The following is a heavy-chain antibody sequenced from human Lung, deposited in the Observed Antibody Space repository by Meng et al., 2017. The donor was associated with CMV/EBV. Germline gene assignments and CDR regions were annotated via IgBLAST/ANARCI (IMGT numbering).Heavy chain of an antibody. CDR1: RGSVTSSSSY. D-gene: IGHD3-16*01. V-gene: IGHV4-61*01. J-gene: IGHJ4*02. CDR2: VYYDGST. CDR3: AREDEEGGYFDN. Sequence: LRLSCTVSRGSVTSSSSYWTWIRQPPGKGLEWIGYVYYDGSTNYNPSLKSRVTISLDTSKNQFSLDLRSVTAADTAVYYCAREDEEGGYFDNWGQGTLVTVSS.